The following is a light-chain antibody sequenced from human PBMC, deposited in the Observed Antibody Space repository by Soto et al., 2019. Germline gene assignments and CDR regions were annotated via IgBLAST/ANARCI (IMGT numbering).Light chain of an antibody. CDR2: VAS. V-gene: IGKV3-20*01. CDR1: QSVSSSS. CDR3: QQYGSSPVT. Sequence: EIVLTQSPGTLSLSPGERATLSCRASQSVSSSSLAWYQQRPGQAPKLLIYVASSRATGIPDRFSGSGSGTDFTLTISRLEPEDFAVYSCQQYGSSPVTFGQGTKV. J-gene: IGKJ1*01.